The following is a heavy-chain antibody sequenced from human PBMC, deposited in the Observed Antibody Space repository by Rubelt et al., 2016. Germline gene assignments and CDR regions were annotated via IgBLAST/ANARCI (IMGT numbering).Heavy chain of an antibody. J-gene: IGHJ5*02. D-gene: IGHD3-10*01. V-gene: IGHV4-34*01. CDR1: GGSFSSYY. Sequence: QVQLQQWGAGLLKPSETLSLTCAVYGGSFSSYYWNWIRQPPGKALTWMGEINHLGSTNYNPYLTRRVIITLEKSKNQFFLKLSSVTAADTAVYYCARHVSTSLAREVLVPPNDLWGQGTLVIVSS. CDR2: INHLGST. CDR3: ARHVSTSLAREVLVPPNDL.